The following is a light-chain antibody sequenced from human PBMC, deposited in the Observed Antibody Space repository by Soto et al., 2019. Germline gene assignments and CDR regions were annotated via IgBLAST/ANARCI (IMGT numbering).Light chain of an antibody. CDR3: QQYNNWPPFT. CDR2: GAS. J-gene: IGKJ3*01. CDR1: QSVSSN. Sequence: EIVMTQSPATLSVSPGERATLSCRASQSVSSNLAWYQQKRGQPPRLLIYGASTRATGSPARFSGSGSGTEFTLTISSLQSEDFAVYYCQQYNNWPPFTFGPGTKVDIK. V-gene: IGKV3-15*01.